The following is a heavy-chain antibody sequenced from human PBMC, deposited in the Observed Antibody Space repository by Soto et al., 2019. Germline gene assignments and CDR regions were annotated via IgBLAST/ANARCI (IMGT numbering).Heavy chain of an antibody. V-gene: IGHV3-7*03. CDR3: ARIRIELPYSGSYYDY. CDR2: IKQDGSEK. CDR1: GFTFSRYW. D-gene: IGHD1-26*01. J-gene: IGHJ4*02. Sequence: SCAASGFTFSRYWMSWVRQAPGKGLEWVANIKQDGSEKYYVDSVKGRFTISRDNAKNSLYLQMNSLRAEDTAVYYCARIRIELPYSGSYYDYWGQGTLVTVSS.